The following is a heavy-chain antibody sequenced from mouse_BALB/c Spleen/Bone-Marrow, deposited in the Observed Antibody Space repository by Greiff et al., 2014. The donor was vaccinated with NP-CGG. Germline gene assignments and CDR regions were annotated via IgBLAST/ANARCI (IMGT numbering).Heavy chain of an antibody. CDR1: GYTFSSYW. D-gene: IGHD3-2*01. CDR2: ILPGSGST. Sequence: HVKLQESGAELMKSGASVKISCKATGYTFSSYWIEWVKQRPGHGLEWIGEILPGSGSTNYNEKFKGKATFTADTSSNTAYMQLSSLTSEDSAVYYCATARATWFAYWGQGTLVTVSA. CDR3: ATARATWFAY. V-gene: IGHV1-9*01. J-gene: IGHJ3*01.